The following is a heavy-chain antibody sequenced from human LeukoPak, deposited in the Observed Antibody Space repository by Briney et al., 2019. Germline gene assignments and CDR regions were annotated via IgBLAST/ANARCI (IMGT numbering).Heavy chain of an antibody. CDR2: IWYDGSNK. D-gene: IGHD6-13*01. J-gene: IGHJ6*03. V-gene: IGHV3-33*06. CDR3: AKEGVERNYYYYMDV. Sequence: GRSQRLSCAASGFTFSSYGMHWVRQAPGKGLEWVAVIWYDGSNKYYADSVKGRFTISRDNSKNKLYLQMNSLRVEDTAVYYCAKEGVERNYYYYMDVWGKGTTVTVSS. CDR1: GFTFSSYG.